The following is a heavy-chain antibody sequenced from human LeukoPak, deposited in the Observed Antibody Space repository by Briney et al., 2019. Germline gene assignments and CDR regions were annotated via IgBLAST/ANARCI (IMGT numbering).Heavy chain of an antibody. CDR1: GGSVSSGSYY. D-gene: IGHD3-9*01. V-gene: IGHV4-61*01. CDR2: IYYSGST. CDR3: ARSRYYDILTGYYRGLDFDY. J-gene: IGHJ4*02. Sequence: SETLSLTCTVSGGSVSSGSYYWSWIRQPPGKGLEWIGYIYYSGSTNYNPSFKSRVTISVDTSKNQFSLKLSSVTAADTAVYYCARSRYYDILTGYYRGLDFDYWGQGTLVTVSS.